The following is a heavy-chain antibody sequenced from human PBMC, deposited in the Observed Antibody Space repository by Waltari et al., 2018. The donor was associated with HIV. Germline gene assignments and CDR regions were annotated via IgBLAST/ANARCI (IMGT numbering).Heavy chain of an antibody. CDR3: ARFGGGIWSGYRLRRDHYYFDY. Sequence: QVQLVQSGAEVKKPGASVRVSCKAAGYTFITYDIIWVRQATGQGLGWMGRMKPKSENARHGQKVQERGTMDQKTLLTQAYMEVSHLRIGEPGVLFLARFGGGIWSGYRLRRDHYYFDYWGQGTLVTVSS. CDR1: GYTFITYD. J-gene: IGHJ4*02. V-gene: IGHV1-8*01. D-gene: IGHD3-3*01. CDR2: MKPKSENA.